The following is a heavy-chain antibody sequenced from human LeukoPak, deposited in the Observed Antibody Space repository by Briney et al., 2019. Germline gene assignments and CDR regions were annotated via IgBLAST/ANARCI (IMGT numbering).Heavy chain of an antibody. CDR1: GGSISSSSYY. CDR2: IYYSGST. CDR3: AMQGVILNWFDP. D-gene: IGHD3-10*01. V-gene: IGHV4-39*01. J-gene: IGHJ5*02. Sequence: SETLSLTCTVSGGSISSSSYYWGWIRQPPGKGLEWIGSIYYSGSTYYNPSLKSRVTISVDTSKNQFSLKLSSVTAADTAVYYCAMQGVILNWFDPWGQGTLVTVSS.